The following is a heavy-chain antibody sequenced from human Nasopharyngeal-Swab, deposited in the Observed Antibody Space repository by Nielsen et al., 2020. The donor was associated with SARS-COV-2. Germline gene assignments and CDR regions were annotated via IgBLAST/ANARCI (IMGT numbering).Heavy chain of an antibody. CDR2: IYPGDSDT. CDR3: ARTAIEGGYYRGDAFDI. CDR1: GYRFISYW. Sequence: ESLKISCKGSGYRFISYWIGWVRQMPGKGLEWMGIIYPGDSDTRYSPSFQGQVTILADKSINTAYLQWSSLKASDTAMYYCARTAIEGGYYRGDAFDIWGQGTMVTVSS. J-gene: IGHJ3*02. V-gene: IGHV5-51*01. D-gene: IGHD3-22*01.